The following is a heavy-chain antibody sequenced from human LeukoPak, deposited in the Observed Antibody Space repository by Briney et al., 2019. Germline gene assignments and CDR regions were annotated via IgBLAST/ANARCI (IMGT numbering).Heavy chain of an antibody. V-gene: IGHV1-69*13. CDR2: IIPIFGTA. CDR3: ARTLYCSSTSCYTDLGY. Sequence: SVKVSCKASGGTFSSYATSWVRQAPGQGLEWMGGIIPIFGTANYAQKFQGRVTITADESTSTAYMELSSLRSEDTAVYYCARTLYCSSTSCYTDLGYWGQGTLVTVSS. D-gene: IGHD2-2*02. CDR1: GGTFSSYA. J-gene: IGHJ4*02.